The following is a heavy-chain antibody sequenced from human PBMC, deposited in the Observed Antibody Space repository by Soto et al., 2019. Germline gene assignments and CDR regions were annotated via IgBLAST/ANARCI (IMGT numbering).Heavy chain of an antibody. CDR2: ISPYNGAS. V-gene: IGHV1-18*01. CDR1: GYTFTSYY. CDR3: ASRPEGDYYYYYYGMDV. Sequence: GASVKVSCKASGYTFTSYYINWVRQAPGQGLEWMGGISPYNGASNYTQKFQGRVTMTTDESTSTAYMELSSLRSEDTAVYYCASRPEGDYYYYYYGMDVWGQGTTVTVSS. D-gene: IGHD4-17*01. J-gene: IGHJ6*02.